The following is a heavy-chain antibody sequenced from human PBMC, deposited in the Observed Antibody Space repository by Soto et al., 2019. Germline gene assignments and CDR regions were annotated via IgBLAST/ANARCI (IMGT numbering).Heavy chain of an antibody. CDR1: GASISSSSYY. Sequence: PSETLSLTCTVSGASISSSSYYWGWIRQPPGKGLEWIGSIYYSGSTYYNPSLKSRVTISVDTSKNQFSLKLSSVTAADTAVYYCARHPYSSSWRLMWYFDYWGQGTLVTVSS. D-gene: IGHD6-13*01. CDR3: ARHPYSSSWRLMWYFDY. V-gene: IGHV4-39*01. J-gene: IGHJ4*02. CDR2: IYYSGST.